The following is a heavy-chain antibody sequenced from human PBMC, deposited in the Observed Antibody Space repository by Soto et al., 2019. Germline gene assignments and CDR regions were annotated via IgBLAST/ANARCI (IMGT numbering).Heavy chain of an antibody. CDR3: ARPTYYGDYGPYFDY. CDR2: ISGSGGST. V-gene: IGHV3-23*01. D-gene: IGHD4-17*01. Sequence: PGGSLSLSCAASGFTFSSYAVSWVRQAPGKGLEWVSAISGSGGSTYYADSVKGRFTISRDNSKNTLYLQMNSLRAEDTAVYYCARPTYYGDYGPYFDYWGQGTLVTVSS. J-gene: IGHJ4*02. CDR1: GFTFSSYA.